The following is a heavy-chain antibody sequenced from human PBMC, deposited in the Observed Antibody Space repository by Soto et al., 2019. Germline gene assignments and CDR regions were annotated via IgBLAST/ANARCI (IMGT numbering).Heavy chain of an antibody. D-gene: IGHD3-10*01. V-gene: IGHV4-39*01. CDR2: IYFSGST. J-gene: IGHJ3*02. Sequence: QLHLQESGPGLVKPSETLSLTCTVSGGSISSSRYYWGWIRQPPGKGLEWIGSIYFSGSTYYNPSLKSRVNISLDTPKTQFSLTLSSVTAADTAVYYCARLNYGSGSFYNPGGAFDIWGQGTMVTVSS. CDR3: ARLNYGSGSFYNPGGAFDI. CDR1: GGSISSSRYY.